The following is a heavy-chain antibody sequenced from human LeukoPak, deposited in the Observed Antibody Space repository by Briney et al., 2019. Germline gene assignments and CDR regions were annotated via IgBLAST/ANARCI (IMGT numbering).Heavy chain of an antibody. CDR3: ARDRVNWNDVGGLFDY. D-gene: IGHD1-1*01. V-gene: IGHV3-53*01. CDR1: GFTVSSDY. Sequence: PVGSLRLSCAASGFTVSSDYMSWVRQAPGKGLEWVSLIYSGGSTSYADSVKGRFTFSRDNSKNTLYLQMNSLRAEDTAVYYCARDRVNWNDVGGLFDYWGQGTLVTVSS. J-gene: IGHJ4*02. CDR2: IYSGGST.